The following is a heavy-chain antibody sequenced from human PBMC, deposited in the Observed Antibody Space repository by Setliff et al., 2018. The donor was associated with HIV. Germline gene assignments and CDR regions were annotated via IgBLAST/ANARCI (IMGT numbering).Heavy chain of an antibody. CDR2: IYTSRST. D-gene: IGHD3-10*01. CDR1: GGSISSGSYY. J-gene: IGHJ6*03. Sequence: SETLSLTCTVSGGSISSGSYYWSWIRQLAGKGREWIGRIYTSRSTNHNPSLNSRVTISVDTSKNQFSLKLSAVTAAETAVYYGARDRRITMVRGVLNYYYMDVWGKGTTVTVSS. V-gene: IGHV4-61*02. CDR3: ARDRRITMVRGVLNYYYMDV.